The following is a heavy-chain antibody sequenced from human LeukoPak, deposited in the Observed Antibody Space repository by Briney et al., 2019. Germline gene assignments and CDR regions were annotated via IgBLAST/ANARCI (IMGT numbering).Heavy chain of an antibody. CDR1: GFTFTNYA. J-gene: IGHJ4*02. CDR3: AKALQPGFSSGWGTFGD. CDR2: ISGNGGTT. D-gene: IGHD6-19*01. Sequence: PGGSLRLSCAASGFTFTNYAMNWVRQAPGKGLEWVSTISGNGGTTYSADSVRGRFTISRDNSRNTLYLQMNSLRAEDTAVYYCAKALQPGFSSGWGTFGDWGQGTLVTVSS. V-gene: IGHV3-23*01.